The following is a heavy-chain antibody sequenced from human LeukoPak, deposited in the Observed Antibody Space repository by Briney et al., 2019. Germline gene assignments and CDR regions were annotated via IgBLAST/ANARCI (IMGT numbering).Heavy chain of an antibody. V-gene: IGHV3-9*01. CDR3: ARDENWFDP. Sequence: PGGSLRLSCAASGFTFDDYAMHWVRQAPGKGLEWVSGISWNSGSIGYADSVKGRFTISRDNSKNTVYLQMNSLRAEDTAVYYCARDENWFDPWGQGTLVTVSS. CDR2: ISWNSGSI. J-gene: IGHJ5*02. CDR1: GFTFDDYA.